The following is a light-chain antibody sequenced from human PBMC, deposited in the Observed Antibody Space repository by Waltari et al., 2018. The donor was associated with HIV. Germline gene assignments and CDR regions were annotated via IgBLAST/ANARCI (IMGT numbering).Light chain of an antibody. CDR3: AAWDDSLSGFYV. Sequence: QSVLTQPPSASGTPGQRVTIRCSGSSFNIGSNFVYWYQQLPGAAPKLLIYRNNQRLSGVPDRFSGSKSGTSASLAISRLRSEDEADYYCAAWDDSLSGFYVVGTGTKVTVL. J-gene: IGLJ1*01. CDR2: RNN. V-gene: IGLV1-47*01. CDR1: SFNIGSNF.